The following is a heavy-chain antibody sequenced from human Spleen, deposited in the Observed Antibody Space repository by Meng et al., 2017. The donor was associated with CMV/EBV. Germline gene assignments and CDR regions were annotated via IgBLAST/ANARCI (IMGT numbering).Heavy chain of an antibody. CDR2: INGDGSRT. CDR3: ANVRLGY. Sequence: SLRPSCEASGFTFSDYWIHWVRQAPGKGLVRVSSINGDGSRTSYADSVKGRFSISRDNAKNTVYVQMNSLRAEDTAVYYCANVRLGYWGQGTLVTVSS. V-gene: IGHV3-74*01. D-gene: IGHD1-26*01. CDR1: GFTFSDYW. J-gene: IGHJ4*02.